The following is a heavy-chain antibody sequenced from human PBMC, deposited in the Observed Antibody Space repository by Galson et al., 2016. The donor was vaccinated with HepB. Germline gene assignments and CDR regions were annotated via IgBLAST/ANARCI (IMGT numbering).Heavy chain of an antibody. CDR1: GFTFNNYG. Sequence: SLRLSCAASGFTFNNYGMQWVRQAPGKGLEWVAVIWYDGSNRYYGDSVKGRFTISRDNSKNTVYLQMNSLRAEDTAVYYCARDRRGSGWYIDYWGQGTLVTVSS. CDR3: ARDRRGSGWYIDY. CDR2: IWYDGSNR. J-gene: IGHJ4*02. V-gene: IGHV3-33*01. D-gene: IGHD6-19*01.